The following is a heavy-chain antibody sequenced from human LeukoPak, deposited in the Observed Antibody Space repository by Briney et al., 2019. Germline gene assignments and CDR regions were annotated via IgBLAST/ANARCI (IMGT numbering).Heavy chain of an antibody. D-gene: IGHD3-10*01. V-gene: IGHV4-34*01. CDR1: GGSFSGYY. CDR3: ASTWGSYYIRPFDY. J-gene: IGHJ4*02. Sequence: SETLSLTCAVYGGSFSGYYWSWIRQPPGKGLEWIGEINHSGSTNYNPSLKSRVTISVDTSKNQFSLKLSSVTAADTAVYYCASTWGSYYIRPFDYWGQGTLVTVSS. CDR2: INHSGST.